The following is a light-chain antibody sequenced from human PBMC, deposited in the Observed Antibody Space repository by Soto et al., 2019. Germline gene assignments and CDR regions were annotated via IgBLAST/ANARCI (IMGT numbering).Light chain of an antibody. V-gene: IGKV3-20*01. CDR3: QQYGSSRT. CDR1: QSVSSSY. Sequence: EIVLTQSPGTLSLSPGERATLSCRASQSVSSSYLAWYQQKPGQAPRLLIYGAYSRATGIPDMFSGSGSGTDFTLTISRLEPEDFSVYYCQQYGSSRTFGLGTQVEIK. CDR2: GAY. J-gene: IGKJ1*01.